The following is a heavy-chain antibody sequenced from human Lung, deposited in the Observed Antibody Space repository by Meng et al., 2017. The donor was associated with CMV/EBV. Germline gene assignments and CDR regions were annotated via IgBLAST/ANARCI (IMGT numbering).Heavy chain of an antibody. J-gene: IGHJ4*02. D-gene: IGHD2-2*01. V-gene: IGHV3-23*01. CDR2: VTGGGGST. CDR3: AKGNAEYCSGARCYAFDY. CDR1: GFTFSSYA. Sequence: SCAASGFTFSSYAMTWVRQAPGKGLEWVSVVTGGGGSTYYADSVKGRFTISRDNSENALYLQMNSLRVEDTAIYYCAKGNAEYCSGARCYAFDYWXQGNXVNGAS.